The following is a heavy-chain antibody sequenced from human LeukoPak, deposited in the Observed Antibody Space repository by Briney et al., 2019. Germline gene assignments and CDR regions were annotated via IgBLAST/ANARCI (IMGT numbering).Heavy chain of an antibody. V-gene: IGHV4-34*01. Sequence: SETLSLTCAVYGGSFSGYYWSWIRQPPGKGLEWIGEINHSGSTNYNPSLKSRVTISVDTSKNQFSLKLSSVTAADTAVYYCARETDDGTSFDYWGQGTLVTVSS. CDR2: INHSGST. CDR1: GGSFSGYY. CDR3: ARETDDGTSFDY. J-gene: IGHJ4*02. D-gene: IGHD1-1*01.